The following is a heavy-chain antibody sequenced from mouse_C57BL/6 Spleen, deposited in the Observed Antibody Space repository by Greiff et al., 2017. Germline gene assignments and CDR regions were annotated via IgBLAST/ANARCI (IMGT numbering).Heavy chain of an antibody. D-gene: IGHD2-2*01. CDR2: IRNKANGYTT. V-gene: IGHV7-3*01. CDR3: ASIPRYGYDVWYFDV. CDR1: GFTFTDYY. Sequence: EVQLQESGGGLVQPGGSLSLSCAASGFTFTDYYMSWVRQPPGKALEWLGFIRNKANGYTTEYSASVKGRFTISRDNSQSILYLQMNALRAEDSATYYCASIPRYGYDVWYFDVWGTGTTVTVSS. J-gene: IGHJ1*03.